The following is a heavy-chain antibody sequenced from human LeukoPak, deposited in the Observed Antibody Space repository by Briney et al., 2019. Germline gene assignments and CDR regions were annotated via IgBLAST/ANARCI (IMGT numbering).Heavy chain of an antibody. Sequence: PGGSLRLSCSASGFTFSSYAMHWVRQAPGKGLEYVSAISSNGGSTYYADSVKGRFTISRDNSKNTLYLQMSSLRAEDTAVYHCARVDSRTAQFDYWGQGTLVTVSS. CDR3: ARVDSRTAQFDY. CDR2: ISSNGGST. J-gene: IGHJ4*02. D-gene: IGHD6-13*01. CDR1: GFTFSSYA. V-gene: IGHV3-64D*09.